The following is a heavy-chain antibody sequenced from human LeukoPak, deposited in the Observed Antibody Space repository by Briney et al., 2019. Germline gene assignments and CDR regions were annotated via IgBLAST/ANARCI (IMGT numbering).Heavy chain of an antibody. CDR1: GGSINNYY. CDR3: ARVAARYVGMDV. J-gene: IGHJ6*02. Sequence: SETLSLTCTVSGGSINNYYWSWIRQPPGMGLEWIGYIYYSGSTNYNPSLKSRVTISVDTSKKQFSLNLSSVTAADTAVYYCARVAARYVGMDVWGRGTTVTVSS. D-gene: IGHD6-6*01. V-gene: IGHV4-59*01. CDR2: IYYSGST.